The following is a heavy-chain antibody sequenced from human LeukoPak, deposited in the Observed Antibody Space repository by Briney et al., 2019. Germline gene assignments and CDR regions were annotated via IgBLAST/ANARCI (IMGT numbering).Heavy chain of an antibody. Sequence: GGSLRLSCAASGFTFSNYAMSWVRQAPGKGLEWVATIKQDGSEKYYVDSVKGRFTISRDNAKNSLYLQMNSLRAEDTAVYYCARDRSTDFWSGYYTNYFDYWGQGTLVTVSS. CDR3: ARDRSTDFWSGYYTNYFDY. J-gene: IGHJ4*02. CDR1: GFTFSNYA. D-gene: IGHD3-3*01. CDR2: IKQDGSEK. V-gene: IGHV3-7*01.